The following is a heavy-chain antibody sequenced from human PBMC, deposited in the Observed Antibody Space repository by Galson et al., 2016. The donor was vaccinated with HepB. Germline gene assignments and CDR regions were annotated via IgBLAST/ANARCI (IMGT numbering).Heavy chain of an antibody. Sequence: SLRLSCAASGFTFNYHYMTWVRQAPGKGLEWVSSISSSDDSTYYADSVKGRFTISRDNAKNSLFLSMTSLRAEDTAIYYCARVHIGWFVPLLDLWGRGSLVTVSS. D-gene: IGHD6-19*01. CDR1: GFTFNYHY. CDR3: ARVHIGWFVPLLDL. CDR2: ISSSDDST. V-gene: IGHV3-11*01. J-gene: IGHJ4*02.